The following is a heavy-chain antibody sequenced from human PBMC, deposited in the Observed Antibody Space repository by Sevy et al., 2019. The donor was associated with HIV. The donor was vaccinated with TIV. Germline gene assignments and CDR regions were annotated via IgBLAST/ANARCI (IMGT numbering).Heavy chain of an antibody. CDR3: ARAGSGDYYYYGVDV. D-gene: IGHD3-10*01. Sequence: GGSLRLSCVGSGFTFRNFGVHWLRQAPGKGLEWLSVVSYDGSSNYYVDSVKGRFIVSRDNSKNTLYLQMNSLRTEDTAVYYCARAGSGDYYYYGVDVWGQGTTVTVSS. CDR1: GFTFRNFG. J-gene: IGHJ6*02. V-gene: IGHV3-30*03. CDR2: VSYDGSSN.